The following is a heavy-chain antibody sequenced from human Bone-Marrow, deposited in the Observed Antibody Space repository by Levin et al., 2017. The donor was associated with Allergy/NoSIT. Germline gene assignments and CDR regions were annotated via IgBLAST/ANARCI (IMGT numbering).Heavy chain of an antibody. Sequence: PGESLKISCAASGFTFRDYAMTWVRQAPGKGLEWLSAISYDSYNKYYTDSVKGRFTISRDNSKNTLFLQMNSLKPEDTAVYFWARRRYSDSSDSYFDFWGQGTLVTVSS. CDR1: GFTFRDYA. CDR3: ARRRYSDSSDSYFDF. CDR2: ISYDSYNK. J-gene: IGHJ4*02. D-gene: IGHD3-9*01. V-gene: IGHV3-30*04.